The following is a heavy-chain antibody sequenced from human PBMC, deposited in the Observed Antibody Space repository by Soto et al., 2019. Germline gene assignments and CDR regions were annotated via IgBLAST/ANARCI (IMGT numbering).Heavy chain of an antibody. Sequence: PGESLKISCKGSGYSYTSNWIGWVRQRPGRGLEWMGTINPADSETYYSPSFQGQVTISADRSTSTAFLQWSSLKASDTAMYYCVRRAEGRPGDGYYYVTLDVWGQGTTVTVSS. J-gene: IGHJ6*02. CDR3: VRRAEGRPGDGYYYVTLDV. D-gene: IGHD1-26*01. V-gene: IGHV5-51*01. CDR1: GYSYTSNW. CDR2: INPADSET.